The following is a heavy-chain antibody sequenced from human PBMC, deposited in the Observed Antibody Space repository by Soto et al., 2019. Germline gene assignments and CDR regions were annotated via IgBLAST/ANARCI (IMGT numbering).Heavy chain of an antibody. CDR3: AKGAGITISAFDY. CDR1: GFTFGSYA. D-gene: IGHD3-3*01. Sequence: PGGALRLSCAASGFTFGSYAMSWVRQAPGKGLEWVSVISGSGGSTYHADSVKGRFTISRDNSKNTLYLQVNSLRAEDTAVYYCAKGAGITISAFDYWGQGTLVTVSS. J-gene: IGHJ4*02. V-gene: IGHV3-23*01. CDR2: ISGSGGST.